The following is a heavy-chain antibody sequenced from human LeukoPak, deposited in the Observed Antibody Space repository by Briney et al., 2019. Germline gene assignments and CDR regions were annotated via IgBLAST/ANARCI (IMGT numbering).Heavy chain of an antibody. CDR3: ARHQYYYDSSGYYYGAFDI. D-gene: IGHD3-22*01. V-gene: IGHV1-69*05. Sequence: SVKVSCKASGGTFSRYAISWVRQAPGQGLEWMGRIIPILGTANYAQKFQGRVTITTDESTSTAYMELSSLRSEDTAVYYCARHQYYYDSSGYYYGAFDIWGQGTIVTVSS. CDR2: IIPILGTA. J-gene: IGHJ3*02. CDR1: GGTFSRYA.